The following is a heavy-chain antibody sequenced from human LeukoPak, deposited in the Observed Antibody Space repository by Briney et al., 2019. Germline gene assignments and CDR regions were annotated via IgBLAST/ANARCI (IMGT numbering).Heavy chain of an antibody. CDR1: GGSISSGSYY. J-gene: IGHJ5*02. CDR3: AREDYYDNWFDP. Sequence: SETLSLTCTVSGGSISSGSYYWSWIRQPAGKGLEWIGRIYTSGSTNYDPSLKSRVTISVDTSKNQFSLKLSSVTAADTAVYYCAREDYYDNWFDPWGQGTLVTASS. CDR2: IYTSGST. D-gene: IGHD3-22*01. V-gene: IGHV4-61*02.